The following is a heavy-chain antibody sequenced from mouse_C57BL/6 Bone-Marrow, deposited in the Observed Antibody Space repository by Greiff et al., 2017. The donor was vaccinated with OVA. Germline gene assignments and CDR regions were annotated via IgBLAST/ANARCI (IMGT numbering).Heavy chain of an antibody. V-gene: IGHV1-64*01. CDR2: IHPNSGST. CDR3: APLTTVVATDY. CDR1: GYTFTSYW. D-gene: IGHD1-1*01. Sequence: QVQLQQPGAELVKPGASVKLSCKASGYTFTSYWMHWVKQRPGQGLEWIGMIHPNSGSTNYNEKFKSKATLTVDKSSSTAYMQLSSLTSEDSAVYYGAPLTTVVATDYWGQGTTLTVSS. J-gene: IGHJ2*01.